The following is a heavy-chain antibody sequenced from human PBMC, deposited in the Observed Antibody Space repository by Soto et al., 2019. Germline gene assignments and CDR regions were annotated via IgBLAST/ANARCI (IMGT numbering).Heavy chain of an antibody. CDR2: IYYSGST. D-gene: IGHD4-17*01. CDR1: GGSISSSSYY. Sequence: PSETLSLTCTVSGGSISSSSYYWGWIRQPPGKGLEWIGSIYYSGSTYYNPSLKSRVTISVDTSKNQFSLKLSSVTAADTAVYYCARHPDYGDYPYFDYWGQGTLVTVPQ. CDR3: ARHPDYGDYPYFDY. V-gene: IGHV4-39*01. J-gene: IGHJ4*02.